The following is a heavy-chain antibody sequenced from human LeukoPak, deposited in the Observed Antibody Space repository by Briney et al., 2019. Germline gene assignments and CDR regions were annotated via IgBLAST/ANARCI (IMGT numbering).Heavy chain of an antibody. J-gene: IGHJ3*02. CDR3: TTDKATPSSGYIVWGAFDI. Sequence: PGGSLRLSCAASGVTFRNAWMSWVRQAPGKGLEWVGRIKSKTDGGTTDYAAPVNGRFTISRDDSKNTLYLQMNSLKTEDTAVYYCTTDKATPSSGYIVWGAFDIWGQGTMVTVSS. V-gene: IGHV3-15*01. CDR1: GVTFRNAW. CDR2: IKSKTDGGTT. D-gene: IGHD3-22*01.